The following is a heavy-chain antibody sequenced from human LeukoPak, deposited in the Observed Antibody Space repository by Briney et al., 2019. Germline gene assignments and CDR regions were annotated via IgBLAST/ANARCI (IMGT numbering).Heavy chain of an antibody. Sequence: SQTLSLTCTVSGGSISSGDYYWSWIRQPPGKGLEWIGYIYYSGSTYYNPSLESRVTISVDTSKNQFSLKLSSVTAADTAVYYCARYVDTAMVTAFDIWGQGTMVTVSS. CDR2: IYYSGST. CDR3: ARYVDTAMVTAFDI. J-gene: IGHJ3*02. CDR1: GGSISSGDYY. V-gene: IGHV4-30-4*01. D-gene: IGHD5-18*01.